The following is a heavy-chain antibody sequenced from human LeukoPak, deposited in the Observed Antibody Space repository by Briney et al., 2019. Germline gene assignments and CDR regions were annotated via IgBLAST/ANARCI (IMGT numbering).Heavy chain of an antibody. Sequence: GESLKISCKGSGYIFTNYWIGWVRQMPGKGLERMGIIYPRDSDTRYSPSFQGQVTVSADKSISTAYLQWSSLEASDTAMYYCARRQYSGYDFDFWGQGTLVTVSS. CDR2: IYPRDSDT. CDR3: ARRQYSGYDFDF. V-gene: IGHV5-51*01. D-gene: IGHD5-12*01. J-gene: IGHJ4*02. CDR1: GYIFTNYW.